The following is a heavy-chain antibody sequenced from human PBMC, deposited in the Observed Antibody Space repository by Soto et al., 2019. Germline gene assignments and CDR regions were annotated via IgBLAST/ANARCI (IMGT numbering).Heavy chain of an antibody. V-gene: IGHV3-30*18. Sequence: QVQLVESGGGVVQPGRSQRLSCAASGFTFSSYGMHWVRQAPGKGLEWVAVISYDGSNKYYADSVKGRFTISRDNSKNTLYLQMNSLRAEDTAVYYCAKDWSPGYSSGWYDYWGQGTLVTVSS. D-gene: IGHD6-19*01. CDR2: ISYDGSNK. CDR3: AKDWSPGYSSGWYDY. J-gene: IGHJ4*02. CDR1: GFTFSSYG.